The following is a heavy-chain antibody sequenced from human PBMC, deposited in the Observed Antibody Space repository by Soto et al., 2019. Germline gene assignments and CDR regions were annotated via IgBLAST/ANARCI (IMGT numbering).Heavy chain of an antibody. CDR2: IYPGDSEA. Sequence: GESLKISCKGSGYSFSSHWIGWVRQMPGRGLEWMGIIYPGDSEARYSPSFQGQVTISADKSISTGYLQWSSLKASDTAIYYCARRGSGGTCPDYWGQGTLVTVSS. CDR1: GYSFSSHW. CDR3: ARRGSGGTCPDY. J-gene: IGHJ4*02. D-gene: IGHD2-15*01. V-gene: IGHV5-51*01.